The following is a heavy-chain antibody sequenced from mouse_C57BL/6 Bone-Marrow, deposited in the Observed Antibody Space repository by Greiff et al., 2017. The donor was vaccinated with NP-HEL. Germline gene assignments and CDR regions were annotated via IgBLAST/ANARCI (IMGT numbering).Heavy chain of an antibody. CDR3: ARETVYYGSSLSWYFDV. Sequence: EVKLVESGPGLVKPSQTVFLTCTVTGISITTGNYRWSWIRQFPGNKLEWIGDIYYSGTITYNPFLPSRTTITRDTPKTQFVWVMNSVTAEDTATYYCARETVYYGSSLSWYFDVWGTGTTVTVSS. CDR1: GISITTGNYR. D-gene: IGHD1-1*01. J-gene: IGHJ1*03. V-gene: IGHV3-5*01. CDR2: IYYSGTI.